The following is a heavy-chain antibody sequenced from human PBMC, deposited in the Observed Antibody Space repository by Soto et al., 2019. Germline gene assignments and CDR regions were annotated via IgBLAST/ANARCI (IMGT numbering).Heavy chain of an antibody. Sequence: QVQLVESGGGVVQPGRSLRLSCAASGFTFSNYGMHWVRQAPGKGLEWVAVISYHGSDKYYADSVKGRFTISRDNSKNTLYLQMDSLRAEDTAVYYGAKEHLTTTVTTVGYWGQGTLVTVSS. V-gene: IGHV3-30*18. CDR3: AKEHLTTTVTTVGY. CDR1: GFTFSNYG. D-gene: IGHD4-17*01. J-gene: IGHJ4*02. CDR2: ISYHGSDK.